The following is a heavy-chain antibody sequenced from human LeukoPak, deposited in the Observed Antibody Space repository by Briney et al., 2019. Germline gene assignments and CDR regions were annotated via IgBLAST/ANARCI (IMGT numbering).Heavy chain of an antibody. J-gene: IGHJ4*02. D-gene: IGHD4-17*01. CDR3: TRPFDYGDYLPFDY. Sequence: GGSLRLSCTASGFTFGGYAMSWFRQAPGKWLEWVGFIRSKAYGGTTEYAASVKGRFTISRDDSKSIAYLQMNSLKTEDTAVYYCTRPFDYGDYLPFDYWGQGTLVTVSS. CDR2: IRSKAYGGTT. V-gene: IGHV3-49*03. CDR1: GFTFGGYA.